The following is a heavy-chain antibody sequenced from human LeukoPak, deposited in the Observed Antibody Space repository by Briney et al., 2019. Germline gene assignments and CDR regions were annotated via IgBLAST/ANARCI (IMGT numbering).Heavy chain of an antibody. D-gene: IGHD6-13*01. J-gene: IGHJ4*02. CDR1: GYTFTSYD. CDR3: ARGRYSSSWIPWDY. V-gene: IGHV1-8*01. Sequence: RASVKVSCKASGYTFTSYDINWVRQATGQGLEWMGWMNPNSGNTGYAQKFRGRVTMTRDTSISTAYMELSSLRSEDTAVYYCARGRYSSSWIPWDYWGQGTLVTVSS. CDR2: MNPNSGNT.